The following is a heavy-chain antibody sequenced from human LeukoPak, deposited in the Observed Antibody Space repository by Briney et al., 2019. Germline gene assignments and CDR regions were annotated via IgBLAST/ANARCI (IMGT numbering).Heavy chain of an antibody. D-gene: IGHD4-17*01. V-gene: IGHV3-23*01. CDR2: LNASGFST. CDR1: RFTFCSIV. J-gene: IGHJ6*03. CDR3: AKVDPATVTPGVFYYYYYMDV. Sequence: AAGSLCCYCTASRFTFCSIVMSWVRPVQGQGLEWVFALNASGFSTFYAGSVKGRITICRDNSKTAVSLQMNSLRAENTAMYYCAKVDPATVTPGVFYYYYYMDVWGKGTTVTVSS.